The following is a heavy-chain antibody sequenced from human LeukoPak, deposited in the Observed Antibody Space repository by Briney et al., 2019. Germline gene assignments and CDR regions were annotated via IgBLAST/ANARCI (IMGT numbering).Heavy chain of an antibody. CDR1: GYSINNYW. CDR3: ARQEYCSGGSCYTWFDP. V-gene: IGHV5-51*01. CDR2: IYPADSDI. Sequence: GESLKVSCKGSGYSINNYWIGWVRQMPGKGLEWMGIIYPADSDIRYSPSFQGQVTISADKSISTAYLQWSSLKASDTAIYYCARQEYCSGGSCYTWFDPWGQGTLVIVSS. D-gene: IGHD2-15*01. J-gene: IGHJ5*02.